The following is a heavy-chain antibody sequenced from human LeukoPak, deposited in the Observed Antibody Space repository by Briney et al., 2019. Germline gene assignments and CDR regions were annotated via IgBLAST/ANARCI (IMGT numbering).Heavy chain of an antibody. CDR3: ARDIWARGLPGY. CDR1: GYTFTSYG. D-gene: IGHD3-16*01. Sequence: ASVKVSCKASGYTFTSYGISWVRQAPGQGLEWMGWISAYNGSTNYAQKLQGRVTMTTDTSTSTAYMELRSLRSDDTAVYYCARDIWARGLPGYWGQGTLVTVSS. V-gene: IGHV1-18*01. J-gene: IGHJ4*02. CDR2: ISAYNGST.